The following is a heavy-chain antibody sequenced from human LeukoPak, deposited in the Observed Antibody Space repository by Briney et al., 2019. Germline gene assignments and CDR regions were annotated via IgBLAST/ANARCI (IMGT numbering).Heavy chain of an antibody. V-gene: IGHV3-21*01. CDR1: GFTFSSYG. Sequence: GGPLRLSCAASGFTFSSYGMNWVRQTPGKALEWVLAISGTGDSIYYADSVKGRFTISSDNAKNSLYLQMNSLRAEDTAVYYCASTSLGSRLDYWGQGTLVTVSS. J-gene: IGHJ4*02. CDR3: ASTSLGSRLDY. CDR2: ISGTGDSI. D-gene: IGHD1-26*01.